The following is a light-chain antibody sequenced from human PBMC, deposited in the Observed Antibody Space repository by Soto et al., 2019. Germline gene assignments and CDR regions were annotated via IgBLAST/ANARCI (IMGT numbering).Light chain of an antibody. J-gene: IGKJ4*01. CDR3: QQLESYPST. Sequence: DIQVTQSPSSLSAPVGHAVTITCRASRTVGTFLDWYQQKPGKAPSLLIYSASTLDSGVPSRFSGSGSGTDFTLTISSLQSEDFATYYCQQLESYPSTFGGGTKVDIK. CDR1: RTVGTF. CDR2: SAS. V-gene: IGKV1-9*01.